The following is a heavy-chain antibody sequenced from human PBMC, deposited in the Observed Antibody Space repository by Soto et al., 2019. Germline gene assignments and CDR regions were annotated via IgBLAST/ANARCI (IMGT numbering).Heavy chain of an antibody. D-gene: IGHD3-10*02. J-gene: IGHJ6*02. CDR2: ISYDGSNK. V-gene: IGHV3-30*18. CDR3: AKDDLNPLFGRRIGRDYYGMDV. Sequence: GGSLRLSCAASGFTFSSYGMHWVRQAPGKGLEWVAVISYDGSNKYYADSVKGRFTISRDNSKNTLYLQMNSLRAEDKAVYYCAKDDLNPLFGRRIGRDYYGMDVWGQGTTVTVSS. CDR1: GFTFSSYG.